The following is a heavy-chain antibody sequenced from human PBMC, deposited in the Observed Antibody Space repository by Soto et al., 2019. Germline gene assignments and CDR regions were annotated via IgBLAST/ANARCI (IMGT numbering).Heavy chain of an antibody. D-gene: IGHD4-17*01. J-gene: IGHJ3*02. CDR3: AITYGDYVVGAFDI. V-gene: IGHV1-69*06. Sequence: QVQLVQSGAEVKKPGSSVTVSCKASGGSFSTYSISWVRQAPGQGLEWMGGIIPIFGTSNYAQKFQGRVTITADKSTNTAYMELSSLRDEDTAVYYCAITYGDYVVGAFDIWGQGTMVTVSS. CDR1: GGSFSTYS. CDR2: IIPIFGTS.